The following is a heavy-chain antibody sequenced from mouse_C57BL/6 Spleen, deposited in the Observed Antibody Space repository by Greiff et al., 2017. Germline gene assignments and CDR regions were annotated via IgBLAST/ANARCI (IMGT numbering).Heavy chain of an antibody. J-gene: IGHJ3*01. V-gene: IGHV3-6*01. CDR3: ARGDYDYDPFAY. CDR2: ISYDGSN. D-gene: IGHD2-4*01. CDR1: GYSITSGYY. Sequence: EVKLQESGPGLVKPSQSLSLTCSVTGYSITSGYYWNWIRQFPGNKLEWMGYISYDGSNNYNPSLKNRISITRDTSKNQFFLKLNSVTTEDTATYYCARGDYDYDPFAYWGQGTLVTVSA.